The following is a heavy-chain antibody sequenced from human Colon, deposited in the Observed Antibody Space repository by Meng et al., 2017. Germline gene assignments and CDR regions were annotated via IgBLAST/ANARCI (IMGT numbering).Heavy chain of an antibody. Sequence: VRLVESGEGLVQPVGSLRLSWAASGFTFSNYGMHWVRQAPGKGLEYVSAINSNGGSTHYADSVKGRFIISRDNSKNTLYLQMGSLRSEDMAVYYCARDPGGTYDYWGQGTLVTVSS. CDR1: GFTFSNYG. J-gene: IGHJ4*02. CDR2: INSNGGST. V-gene: IGHV3-64*02. CDR3: ARDPGGTYDY. D-gene: IGHD1-26*01.